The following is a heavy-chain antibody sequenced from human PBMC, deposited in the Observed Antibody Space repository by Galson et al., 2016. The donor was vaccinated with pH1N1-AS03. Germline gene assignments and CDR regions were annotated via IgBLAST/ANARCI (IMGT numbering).Heavy chain of an antibody. CDR2: INSDGSST. D-gene: IGHD2-2*01. Sequence: SLRLSCAASGFTFSSSWMHWVRQAPGKGLVWVSRINSDGSSTNYADSVKGRFTISRDNAKNTLYLQMNRLRVEDTAVYYCARGWIGCTSTSCYGVDYWGQGTLVTVSS. J-gene: IGHJ4*02. CDR3: ARGWIGCTSTSCYGVDY. CDR1: GFTFSSSW. V-gene: IGHV3-74*01.